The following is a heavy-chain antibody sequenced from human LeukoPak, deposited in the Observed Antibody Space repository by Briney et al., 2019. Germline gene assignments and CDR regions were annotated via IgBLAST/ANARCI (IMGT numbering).Heavy chain of an antibody. V-gene: IGHV4-30-2*01. J-gene: IGHJ5*02. CDR1: GGSISSSSYY. Sequence: PSETLSLTCTVSGGSISSSSYYWGWIRQPPGKGPEWIGYIYHSGSTYYNPSLKSRVTISVDRSKNQFSLKLSSVTAADTAVYYCARGPYYYGSGSYSRAPFDPWGQGTLVTVSS. D-gene: IGHD3-10*01. CDR2: IYHSGST. CDR3: ARGPYYYGSGSYSRAPFDP.